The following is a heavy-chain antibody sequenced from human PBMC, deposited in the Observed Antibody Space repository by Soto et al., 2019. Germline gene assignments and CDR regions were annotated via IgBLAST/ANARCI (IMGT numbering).Heavy chain of an antibody. D-gene: IGHD6-19*01. J-gene: IGHJ4*02. CDR3: ARDPRYSSGWYYFDY. Sequence: QVQLVESGGGVVQPGMSLRLSCAASGFTFSSYGMHWVRQAPGKGLEWVAVIWYDGSNKYYADSVKGRFTISRDNSKNTVSLQMNSLRAEDTAVYYCARDPRYSSGWYYFDYWGQGTLVTVSS. V-gene: IGHV3-33*01. CDR2: IWYDGSNK. CDR1: GFTFSSYG.